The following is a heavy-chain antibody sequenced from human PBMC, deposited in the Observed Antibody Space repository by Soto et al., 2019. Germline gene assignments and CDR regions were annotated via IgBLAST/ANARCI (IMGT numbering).Heavy chain of an antibody. CDR3: ARGYNEYYYYGMDV. V-gene: IGHV4-34*01. Sequence: SETRSLTGAVYGGSFSGYYWSLIRQPPGKGLEWIGEINHSGSTNYNPSLKSRVTISLDTSKNQFSLKLSSVTAADTAVYYCARGYNEYYYYGMDVWGQGTTVTVSS. CDR2: INHSGST. J-gene: IGHJ6*02. D-gene: IGHD1-20*01. CDR1: GGSFSGYY.